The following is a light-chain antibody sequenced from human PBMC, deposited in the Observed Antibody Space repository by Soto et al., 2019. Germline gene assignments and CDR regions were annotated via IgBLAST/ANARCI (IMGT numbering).Light chain of an antibody. CDR3: QQYNNLYS. CDR2: GAS. V-gene: IGKV3-15*01. Sequence: EIVMTQSSATLSVSPGERATLSCRASQSVSSNLAWYQQKPGQAPRLLIYGASTRATGIPARFSGSGSGAEFTLTIGSLQSEDFAVYYCQQYNNLYSFGQGTKLEI. CDR1: QSVSSN. J-gene: IGKJ2*01.